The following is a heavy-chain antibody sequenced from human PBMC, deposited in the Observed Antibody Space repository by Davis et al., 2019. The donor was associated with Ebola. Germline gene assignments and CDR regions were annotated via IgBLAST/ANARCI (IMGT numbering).Heavy chain of an antibody. CDR3: TTGQYSYARGY. CDR2: IKSKTDGGTT. J-gene: IGHJ4*02. CDR1: GFTFSNAW. V-gene: IGHV3-15*01. D-gene: IGHD5-18*01. Sequence: GGSLRLSCAASGFTFSNAWMSWVRQAPGKGLEWVSRIKSKTDGGTTDYAAPVKGRFTISRDDSKNTLYLQMNSLKTEDTAVYYCTTGQYSYARGYWGQGTLVTVSS.